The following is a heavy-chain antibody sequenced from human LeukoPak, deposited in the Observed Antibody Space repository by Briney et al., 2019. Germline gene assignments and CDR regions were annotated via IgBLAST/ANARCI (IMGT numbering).Heavy chain of an antibody. D-gene: IGHD2-21*02. CDR3: ARSGYGRDLFGY. V-gene: IGHV3-53*01. CDR1: GFTVSSNY. Sequence: GGSLRLSCAASGFTVSSNYMSWVRQAPGKGLEWVSVIYSGGSTYYADSVKGPFTISRDNSKNTLYLQMNSLRAEDTAVYYCARSGYGRDLFGYWGQGTLVTVSS. J-gene: IGHJ4*02. CDR2: IYSGGST.